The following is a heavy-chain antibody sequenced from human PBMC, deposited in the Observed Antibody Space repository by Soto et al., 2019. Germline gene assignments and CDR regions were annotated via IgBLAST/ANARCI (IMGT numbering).Heavy chain of an antibody. J-gene: IGHJ4*02. CDR1: GGSFSGYY. V-gene: IGHV4-34*01. CDR3: ARRMTTEDY. Sequence: PSETLSLTCAVYGGSFSGYYWSWIRQPSGKGLEWIGEINHSGSTNYNPSLKSRVTISVDTSKNQFSLKLSSVTAADTAVYYCARRMTTEDYWGQGTLVTVSS. CDR2: INHSGST. D-gene: IGHD4-17*01.